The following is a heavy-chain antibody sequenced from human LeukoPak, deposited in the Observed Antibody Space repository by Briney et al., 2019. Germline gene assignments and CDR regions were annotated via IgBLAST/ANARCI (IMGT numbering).Heavy chain of an antibody. CDR1: GGSVSSGDYC. CDR3: ARVRRNDYYDSSGYYYRWFDP. CDR2: IYYSGST. J-gene: IGHJ5*02. D-gene: IGHD3-22*01. V-gene: IGHV4-61*08. Sequence: SETLSLTCTVSGGSVSSGDYCWSWIRQPPGKGLEWIGCIYYSGSTNYNPSLKSRVTVSVDTSKDQFSQRLSSVTAADTAVYYCARVRRNDYYDSSGYYYRWFDPWGQGTLVTVSS.